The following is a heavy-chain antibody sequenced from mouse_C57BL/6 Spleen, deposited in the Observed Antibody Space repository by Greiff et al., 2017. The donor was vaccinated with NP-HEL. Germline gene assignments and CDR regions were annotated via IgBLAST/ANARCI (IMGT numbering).Heavy chain of an antibody. Sequence: EVQRGESGPGLVKPSQSLSLTCSVTGYSITSGYYWNWVRQFPGNKLEWMGYISYDGSNNYNPSLKNRISITRDTSKNQFFLKLNSVTTEDTATYYCARDDGYSNFDYWGQGTTLTVSS. CDR2: ISYDGSN. D-gene: IGHD2-3*01. CDR3: ARDDGYSNFDY. CDR1: GYSITSGYY. J-gene: IGHJ2*01. V-gene: IGHV3-6*01.